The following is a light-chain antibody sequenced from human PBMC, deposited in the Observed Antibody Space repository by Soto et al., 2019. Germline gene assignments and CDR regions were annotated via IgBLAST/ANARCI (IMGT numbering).Light chain of an antibody. CDR1: SSNIGALFG. CDR3: QSYDSRLSSVV. CDR2: LNG. Sequence: QSVLTQPPSVSGAPGQRITISCTGSSSNIGALFGVHWYQHLPGSAPRLLFYLNGDRPSGVPDRFSAFKSGSSASLVITGLQAEDEAAYYCQSYDSRLSSVVFGGGTKLTVL. V-gene: IGLV1-40*01. J-gene: IGLJ3*02.